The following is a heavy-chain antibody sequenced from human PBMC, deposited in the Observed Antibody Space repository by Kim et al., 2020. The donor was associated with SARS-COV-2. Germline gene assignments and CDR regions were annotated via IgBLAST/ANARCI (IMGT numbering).Heavy chain of an antibody. J-gene: IGHJ4*02. CDR1: GFTVSSNY. CDR2: IYSGGST. CDR3: ARGIAAAALDY. Sequence: GGSLRLSCAASGFTVSSNYMSWVRQAPGKGLEWVSVIYSGGSTYYADSVKGRFTISRDNSKNTLYLQMNSLRAEDTAVYYCARGIAAAALDYWGQGTLVTVSS. D-gene: IGHD6-13*01. V-gene: IGHV3-53*01.